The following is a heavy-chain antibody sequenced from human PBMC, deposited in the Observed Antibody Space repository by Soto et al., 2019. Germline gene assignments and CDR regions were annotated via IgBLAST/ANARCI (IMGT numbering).Heavy chain of an antibody. V-gene: IGHV4-4*02. CDR2: IYHSGST. CDR1: GGSISSSNW. CDR3: ARGPGYSSSWFGYFGY. J-gene: IGHJ4*02. Sequence: ETLSVSCAVSGGSISSSNWWSWVRQPPGKGLEWIGEIYHSGSTNYNPSLKSRVTISVDKSKNQFSLKLSSVTAADTAVYYCARGPGYSSSWFGYFGYWGQGTLVTVSS. D-gene: IGHD6-13*01.